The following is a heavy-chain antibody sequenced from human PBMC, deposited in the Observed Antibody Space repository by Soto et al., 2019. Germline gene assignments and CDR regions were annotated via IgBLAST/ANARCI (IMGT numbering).Heavy chain of an antibody. J-gene: IGHJ6*02. V-gene: IGHV3-13*01. D-gene: IGHD2-15*01. CDR1: GFTFSNYD. CDR3: ARSSWNYGMDV. Sequence: EVQLVESGGGLVQPGGSLRLSCVASGFTFSNYDMHWVRQPTGKGLEWVSTFVTTGDTYYPGSVKGRFTISRENAKNSLYLQMNSLRAEDTVVYYCARSSWNYGMDVWGQGTTVTVSS. CDR2: FVTTGDT.